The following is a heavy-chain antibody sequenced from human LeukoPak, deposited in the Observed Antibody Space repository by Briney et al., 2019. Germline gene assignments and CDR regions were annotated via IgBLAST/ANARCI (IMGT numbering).Heavy chain of an antibody. CDR2: IYYSGST. CDR3: ARSYDSSGYYYY. V-gene: IGHV4-59*01. CDR1: GGSISSYY. Sequence: SETLSLTCTVSGGSISSYYWSWIRQPPGKGLERIGYIYYSGSTNYNPSLKSRVTISVDTSKNQFSLKLSSVTAADTAVYYCARSYDSSGYYYYWGQGTLVTVSS. D-gene: IGHD3-22*01. J-gene: IGHJ4*02.